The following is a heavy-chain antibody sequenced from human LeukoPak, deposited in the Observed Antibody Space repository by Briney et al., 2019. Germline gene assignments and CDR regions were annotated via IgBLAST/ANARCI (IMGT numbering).Heavy chain of an antibody. CDR3: AKDRARGRGYSGYDALGY. CDR2: ISGSGGST. Sequence: GGSLRLSCAASGFTFSSYAMSWVRQAPGKGLESVSAISGSGGSTYYADSVKGRFTISRDNSKNTLYLQMNSLRAEDTAVYYCAKDRARGRGYSGYDALGYWGQGTLVTVSS. CDR1: GFTFSSYA. V-gene: IGHV3-23*01. D-gene: IGHD5-12*01. J-gene: IGHJ4*02.